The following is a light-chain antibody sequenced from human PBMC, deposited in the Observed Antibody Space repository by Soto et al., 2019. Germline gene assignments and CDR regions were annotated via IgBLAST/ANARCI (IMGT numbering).Light chain of an antibody. CDR2: GSD. CDR3: AAWDDSLNGYV. Sequence: QSVLTHPPSASGTPGQRVTISCSGSSSNIGSKTVNWYQQLPGTAPKLLIYGSDQRPSGVPDRFSGSKSGTSASLAISGLQSEDEADYYSAAWDDSLNGYVFGTGTKVTVL. CDR1: SSNIGSKT. V-gene: IGLV1-44*01. J-gene: IGLJ1*01.